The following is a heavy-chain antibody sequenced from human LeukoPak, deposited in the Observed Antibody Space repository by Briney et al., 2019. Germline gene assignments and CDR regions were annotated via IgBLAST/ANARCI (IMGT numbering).Heavy chain of an antibody. CDR1: GYTFSNYE. CDR3: ARGVITLTGTDFYMDV. D-gene: IGHD3-9*01. Sequence: GASVKVSCKASGYTFSNYEINWVRQASGQGLEWMGWMNPNSGNTGYAQKFQGRVTFTRDTSINTAYMEVSSLRSEDTAVYFCARGVITLTGTDFYMDVWGKGTPVSVSS. CDR2: MNPNSGNT. J-gene: IGHJ6*03. V-gene: IGHV1-8*03.